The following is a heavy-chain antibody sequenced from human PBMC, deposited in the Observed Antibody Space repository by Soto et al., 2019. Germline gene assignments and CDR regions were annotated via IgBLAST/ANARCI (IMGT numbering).Heavy chain of an antibody. J-gene: IGHJ4*02. D-gene: IGHD2-2*01. Sequence: QITLKESGPTLVKPTQTLTLTCTLSGFSVSTSGVGVGWIRQPPGKALEWLALIYWDDDKRYSPSLKRRLTITKDTSKNQVVLTMTSMDPVDTATYYWAHRRDCSSASCFFDYWGQGTLVTVSS. CDR2: IYWDDDK. V-gene: IGHV2-5*02. CDR1: GFSVSTSGVG. CDR3: AHRRDCSSASCFFDY.